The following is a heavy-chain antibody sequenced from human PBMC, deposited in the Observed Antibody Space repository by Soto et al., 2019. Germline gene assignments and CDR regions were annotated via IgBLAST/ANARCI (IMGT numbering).Heavy chain of an antibody. D-gene: IGHD3-22*01. CDR1: GGSISSYY. V-gene: IGHV4-59*01. CDR2: IYYSGST. CDR3: AKVLLGLYYDSSGYYYDASAFDP. Sequence: SETLSLTCTVSGGSISSYYWSWIRQPPGKGLEWIGYIYYSGSTNYNPSLRGRVTISVDTSKNQFSLKLSSVTAADTAVYYCAKVLLGLYYDSSGYYYDASAFDPWGQGTLVTVSS. J-gene: IGHJ5*02.